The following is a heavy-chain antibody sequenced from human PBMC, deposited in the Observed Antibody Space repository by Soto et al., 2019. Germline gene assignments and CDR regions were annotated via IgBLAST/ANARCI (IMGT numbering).Heavy chain of an antibody. CDR3: ARQGMPWSVFAF. J-gene: IGHJ3*01. CDR2: IYYSGST. D-gene: IGHD3-3*01. Sequence: SATLSLTCTVSGGSISRYYWSWIRQPPGKGLEWIGYIYYSGSTNYNPSLKSRVTISVDTSKNQFSLKLSSVTAADTAVYYVARQGMPWSVFAFWGQGTMVTV. CDR1: GGSISRYY. V-gene: IGHV4-59*01.